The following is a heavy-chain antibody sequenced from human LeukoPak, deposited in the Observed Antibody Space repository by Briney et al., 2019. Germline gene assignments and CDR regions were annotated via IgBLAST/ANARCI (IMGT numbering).Heavy chain of an antibody. D-gene: IGHD6-13*01. Sequence: SETLSLTCTVSGGSIDSYYWSWIRQPPGKGLEWIGYIYYRGSTNYNPSLKSRVTISVDTSKNQFSLKLSSVTAADTAVYYCARLGRVDSSSWNWNFDSWGQGTLVTVSS. CDR2: IYYRGST. CDR3: ARLGRVDSSSWNWNFDS. V-gene: IGHV4-59*08. CDR1: GGSIDSYY. J-gene: IGHJ4*02.